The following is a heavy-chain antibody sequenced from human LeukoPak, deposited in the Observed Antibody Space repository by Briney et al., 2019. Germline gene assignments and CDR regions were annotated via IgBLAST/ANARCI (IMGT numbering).Heavy chain of an antibody. D-gene: IGHD3-22*01. J-gene: IGHJ4*02. Sequence: GGSLRLSCAASGFTFSNDWMHWVRQAPGKGLVWVSRIDFDGIRTNYADSVKGRFTISRDNAKNLLFLQMDSLRAADTAVYYCARDDSGPRNKYYYESTGFYSRPYYLDYWGQGALVTVSS. CDR1: GFTFSNDW. V-gene: IGHV3-74*01. CDR2: IDFDGIRT. CDR3: ARDDSGPRNKYYYESTGFYSRPYYLDY.